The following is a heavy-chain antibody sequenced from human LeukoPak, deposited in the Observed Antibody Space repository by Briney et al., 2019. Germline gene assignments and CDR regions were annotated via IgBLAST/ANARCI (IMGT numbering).Heavy chain of an antibody. J-gene: IGHJ6*02. V-gene: IGHV3-23*01. CDR3: AKQFGTITGTYYCYYGMDV. D-gene: IGHD1-20*01. CDR2: ISNSGRSI. CDR1: GFTFSTYA. Sequence: GGSLRLSCAASGFTFSTYAMNWVRQAPGKGLEWVSAISNSGRSIYYADSVKGWFTISRDNSKNTLYLQMNSLRAEDTAVYYCAKQFGTITGTYYCYYGMDVWGQGTTVTVSS.